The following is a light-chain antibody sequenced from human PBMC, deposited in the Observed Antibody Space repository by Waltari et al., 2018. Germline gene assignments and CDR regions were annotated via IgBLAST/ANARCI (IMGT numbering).Light chain of an antibody. V-gene: IGKV3-11*01. CDR3: HQRSNWPLT. CDR1: QSVDTY. Sequence: IVLPHSPATLSLSPGERATLSCRARQSVDTYFAWYQHKPGQVPRILIYDASNRATGIPARFSGSGSGADFTLIISSLEPEDFAVYYCHQRSNWPLTFGGGTKVEIK. CDR2: DAS. J-gene: IGKJ4*01.